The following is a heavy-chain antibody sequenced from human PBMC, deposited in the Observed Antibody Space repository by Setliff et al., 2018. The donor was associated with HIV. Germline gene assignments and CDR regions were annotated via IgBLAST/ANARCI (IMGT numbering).Heavy chain of an antibody. V-gene: IGHV4-30-4*08. CDR1: GGSIGGGDYY. CDR2: IYYSGST. CDR3: ARSRGYSGYDYDY. D-gene: IGHD5-12*01. J-gene: IGHJ4*02. Sequence: SETLSLTCTVSGGSIGGGDYYWTWIRQPPGKGLDWIGYIYYSGSTYYNPSLKSRLTVSVDTSKNQFSLKLSSVTAADTAVYYCARSRGYSGYDYDYWGQGTLVTVSS.